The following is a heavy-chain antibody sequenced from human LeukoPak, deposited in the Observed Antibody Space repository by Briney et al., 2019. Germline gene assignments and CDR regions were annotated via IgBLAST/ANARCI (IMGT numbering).Heavy chain of an antibody. J-gene: IGHJ4*02. CDR1: GGSISSGGYY. CDR3: ARSGYYYDSSGYLYYFDY. D-gene: IGHD3-22*01. V-gene: IGHV4-31*03. Sequence: SETLSLTCTVSGGSISSGGYYWSWIRQHPGKGLEWIGYIYYSGSTYYSPSLKSRVTISVDTSKNQFSLKLSSVTAADTAVYYCARSGYYYDSSGYLYYFDYWGQGTLVTVSS. CDR2: IYYSGST.